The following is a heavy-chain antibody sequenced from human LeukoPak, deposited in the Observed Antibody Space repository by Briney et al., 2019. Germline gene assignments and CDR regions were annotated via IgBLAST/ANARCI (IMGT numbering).Heavy chain of an antibody. V-gene: IGHV3-53*01. J-gene: IGHJ3*02. Sequence: GGSLRLSCAASGFTVSSNYMSWVRQAPGKGLEWVSVIYSGGSTYYADYGKGRFTISRDNSKNTLYLQMNSLRVEDTAVYYCAREIYCSASSCTGGVFDIWGQGTMVTVSS. CDR2: IYSGGST. CDR3: AREIYCSASSCTGGVFDI. CDR1: GFTVSSNY. D-gene: IGHD2-15*01.